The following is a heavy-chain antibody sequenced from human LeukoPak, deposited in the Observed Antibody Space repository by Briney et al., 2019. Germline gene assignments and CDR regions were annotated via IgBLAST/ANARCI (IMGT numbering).Heavy chain of an antibody. J-gene: IGHJ4*02. D-gene: IGHD3-22*01. Sequence: PSQTLSLTCAVSGGSLSSGGYSWSWIRQPPGKGLEWIGYIYHSGSTYYNPSLKSRATISVDRSKKQFSLKLSSVTAADTAGYYCARRVVVITTPYFDYWGQGTLVTVCS. CDR2: IYHSGST. CDR1: GGSLSSGGYS. V-gene: IGHV4-30-2*01. CDR3: ARRVVVITTPYFDY.